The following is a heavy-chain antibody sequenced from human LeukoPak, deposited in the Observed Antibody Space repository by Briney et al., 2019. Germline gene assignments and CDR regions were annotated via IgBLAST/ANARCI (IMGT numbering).Heavy chain of an antibody. J-gene: IGHJ4*02. CDR2: INHSGST. V-gene: IGHV4-34*01. CDR1: GGSFSGYY. CDR3: ARAGGYSYGYFDY. D-gene: IGHD5-18*01. Sequence: SETLSLTCAVYGGSFSGYYWSWIRQPPGKGLEWIGEINHSGSTNYNPSLKSRVTISVDTSKNQFSLKLSSVTAADTAVYYCARAGGYSYGYFDYWGQGTLVTVSS.